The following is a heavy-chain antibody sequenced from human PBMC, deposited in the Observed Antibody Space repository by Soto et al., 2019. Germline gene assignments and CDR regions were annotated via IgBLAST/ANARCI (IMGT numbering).Heavy chain of an antibody. Sequence: SETLSLTCTVFGGSISNYYWNLIRQPPGKGLEWIGYVYYSGSTNYNPSLRSRVTISLDTSRNQFSLKLSSVTAADTAVYFCARSLGTITSSLFGYWGQGSLVTVSS. CDR2: VYYSGST. CDR1: GGSISNYY. D-gene: IGHD3-16*01. CDR3: ARSLGTITSSLFGY. V-gene: IGHV4-59*01. J-gene: IGHJ4*02.